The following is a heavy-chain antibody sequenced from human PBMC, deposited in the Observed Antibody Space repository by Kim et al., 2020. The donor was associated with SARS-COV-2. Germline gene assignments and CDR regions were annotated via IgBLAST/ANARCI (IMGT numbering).Heavy chain of an antibody. CDR2: IYYSGST. CDR1: GGSISSSSYY. Sequence: SETLSLTCTVSGGSISSSSYYWGWIRQPPGKGLEWIGSIYYSGSTYYNPSLKSRVTISVDTSKNQFSLKLSSVTAADTAVYYCARSQSGYSSSFVYWGQGTLVTVSS. CDR3: ARSQSGYSSSFVY. D-gene: IGHD6-13*01. J-gene: IGHJ4*02. V-gene: IGHV4-39*01.